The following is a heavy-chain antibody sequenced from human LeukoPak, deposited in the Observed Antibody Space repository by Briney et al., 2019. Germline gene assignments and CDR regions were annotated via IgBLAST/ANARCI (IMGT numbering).Heavy chain of an antibody. Sequence: GGSLRLSCAASGFTFSNYGMSWVRQAPGKGLEWVSAISGSGGSTYYADSVKGRFTISRDNSKNTLYLQMNGLRAEDTAVYFCAKAPVTTCSGAYCYPFDYWGQGTLVTVSS. CDR1: GFTFSNYG. V-gene: IGHV3-23*01. CDR2: ISGSGGST. CDR3: AKAPVTTCSGAYCYPFDY. J-gene: IGHJ4*02. D-gene: IGHD2-21*01.